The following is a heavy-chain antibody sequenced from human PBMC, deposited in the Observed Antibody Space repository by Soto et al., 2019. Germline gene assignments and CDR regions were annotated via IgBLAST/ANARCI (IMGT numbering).Heavy chain of an antibody. CDR3: THGSGPAVMVDY. CDR1: GFSLSTTGVG. Sequence: QITLKESGPTLVKPTQTLTLTCTFSGFSLSTTGVGVGWLRQPPGKAPEWLALIYWDDDKLYSPSLKSRLAITKDTSKNQVVLTITNMGPVDTATYYCTHGSGPAVMVDYWGQGTLVTVSS. V-gene: IGHV2-5*02. D-gene: IGHD2-2*01. J-gene: IGHJ4*02. CDR2: IYWDDDK.